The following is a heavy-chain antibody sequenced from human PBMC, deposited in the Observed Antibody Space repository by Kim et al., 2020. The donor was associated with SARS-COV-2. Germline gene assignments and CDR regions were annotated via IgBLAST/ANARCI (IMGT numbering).Heavy chain of an antibody. CDR2: IYYSGST. Sequence: SETLSLTCTVSGGSISSYYWSWIRQPPGKGLEWIGYIYYSGSTNYNPSLKSRVTISVGTSKNQFSLKLSSVTAADTAVYYCARLNLKARPGYNWFDPWGQGTLVTVSS. D-gene: IGHD6-6*01. CDR3: ARLNLKARPGYNWFDP. CDR1: GGSISSYY. J-gene: IGHJ5*02. V-gene: IGHV4-59*08.